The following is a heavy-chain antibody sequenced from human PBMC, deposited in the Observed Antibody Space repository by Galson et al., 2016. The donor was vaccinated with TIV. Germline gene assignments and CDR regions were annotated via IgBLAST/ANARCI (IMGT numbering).Heavy chain of an antibody. J-gene: IGHJ4*03. CDR3: ARSSIRDVSTHGFFDY. V-gene: IGHV2-70*17. Sequence: PALVKPTQTLTLTCTFSGFSLTTHGMCVSWIRQPPGKALEWLARTDWDGDKFYSTSLQTRLSISKDTSRNQVVLTLSNVDPVDTATYFCARSSIRDVSTHGFFDYWGRGALVAVSP. CDR1: GFSLTTHGMC. D-gene: IGHD5-24*01. CDR2: TDWDGDK.